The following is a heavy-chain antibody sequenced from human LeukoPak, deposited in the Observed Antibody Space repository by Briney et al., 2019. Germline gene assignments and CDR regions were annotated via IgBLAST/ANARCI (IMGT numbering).Heavy chain of an antibody. CDR2: ISRGGTT. V-gene: IGHV3-53*05. Sequence: GGSLRLSCAASGFTVSSNYMSWVRQAPGKGLQWVSVISRGGTTYYADSVKGRFTISRDNSKNTLYLQMNSLRAEDTAVYYCVKDEAPYYYDSSGYYFGDWGQGTLVTVSS. D-gene: IGHD3-22*01. J-gene: IGHJ4*02. CDR3: VKDEAPYYYDSSGYYFGD. CDR1: GFTVSSNY.